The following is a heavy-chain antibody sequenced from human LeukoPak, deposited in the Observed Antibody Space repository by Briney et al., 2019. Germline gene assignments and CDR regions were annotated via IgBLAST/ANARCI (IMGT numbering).Heavy chain of an antibody. J-gene: IGHJ6*02. D-gene: IGHD3-10*01. V-gene: IGHV3-23*01. CDR3: AKGRGSYYYYGMDV. Sequence: PGGSLRLSCAASGFTFSSYGMSWVRQAPGKGPEWVSGISGSGGSTNYADSVKGRFTISRDNSKNTVYLQMNSLRAEDTAVYYCAKGRGSYYYYGMDVWGQGTTVTVCS. CDR1: GFTFSSYG. CDR2: ISGSGGST.